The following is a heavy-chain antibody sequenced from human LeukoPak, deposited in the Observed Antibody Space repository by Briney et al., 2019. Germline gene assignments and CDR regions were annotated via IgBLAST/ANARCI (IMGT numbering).Heavy chain of an antibody. J-gene: IGHJ5*02. CDR1: GGSISSSPYY. D-gene: IGHD5-18*01. CDR3: AKGAGGFSYYNWFDP. CDR2: IYYSGTT. V-gene: IGHV4-39*07. Sequence: SETLSLTCTVSGGSISSSPYYWGWIRQPPGKGLEWIGGIYYSGTTHYNPSLESRVTISVDTSKNQFSLKLASVTAADTAIYYCAKGAGGFSYYNWFDPWGQGTLVTVSS.